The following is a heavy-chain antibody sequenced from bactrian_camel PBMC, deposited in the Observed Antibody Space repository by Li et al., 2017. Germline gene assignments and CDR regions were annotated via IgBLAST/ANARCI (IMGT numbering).Heavy chain of an antibody. CDR1: GSTDSIVY. J-gene: IGHJ4*01. CDR2: IDSDGTT. V-gene: IGHV3S53*01. D-gene: IGHD5*01. Sequence: HVQLVESGGGSVQAGGSLRLSCAASGSTDSIVYMAWFRQAPGKEREGIAAIDSDGTTTYAGSVKGRFTISEDNAKNTLYLQMNSLKPEDTAMYYCAADEYNLGLARSYTYWGQGTQVTVS. CDR3: AADEYNLGLARSYTY.